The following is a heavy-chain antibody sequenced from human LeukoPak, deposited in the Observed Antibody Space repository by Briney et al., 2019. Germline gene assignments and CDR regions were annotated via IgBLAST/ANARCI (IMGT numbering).Heavy chain of an antibody. CDR1: GGSISSSSHY. CDR3: ATTTIRLGY. D-gene: IGHD1-26*01. CDR2: ISNSGST. Sequence: SETLSLTCTVSGGSISSSSHYWGWIRQPPGKGLEWIGSISNSGSTYYNPSLRSRVTISVDTSNNQFSLKLSSVAAADTAVYYCATTTIRLGYWGQGTLVTVSS. J-gene: IGHJ4*02. V-gene: IGHV4-39*07.